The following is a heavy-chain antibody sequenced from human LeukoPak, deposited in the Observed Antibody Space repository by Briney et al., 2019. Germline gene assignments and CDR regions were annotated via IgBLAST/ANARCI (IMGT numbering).Heavy chain of an antibody. CDR2: INWNGGSI. Sequence: GGSLRLSCAASGFTFDDYGMSWVRLAPGKGLEWVSGINWNGGSIGYAHSVKGRFTISRDNAKNSLYLQMNSLRAEDTALYYCARVGIYGDYGRYFDYWGQGTLVTVSS. V-gene: IGHV3-20*04. D-gene: IGHD4-17*01. J-gene: IGHJ4*02. CDR1: GFTFDDYG. CDR3: ARVGIYGDYGRYFDY.